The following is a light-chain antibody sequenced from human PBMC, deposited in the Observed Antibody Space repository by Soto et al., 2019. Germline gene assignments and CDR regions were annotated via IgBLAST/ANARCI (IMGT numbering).Light chain of an antibody. CDR3: MQALQIRRT. V-gene: IGKV2-28*01. J-gene: IGKJ2*02. Sequence: DIVMTQSPLSLPVTPGEPAYISCRSSQSLLHSNGYNSLDWYLQKPGQSPQLLICLGSNRASGVPDRVSGSGSGTDFTLKISRVEAEDVGVYYCMQALQIRRTFGQGTKVEIK. CDR1: QSLLHSNGYNS. CDR2: LGS.